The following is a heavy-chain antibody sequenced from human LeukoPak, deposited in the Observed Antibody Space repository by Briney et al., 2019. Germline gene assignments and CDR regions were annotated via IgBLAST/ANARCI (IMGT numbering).Heavy chain of an antibody. J-gene: IGHJ4*02. CDR1: GYTFTSYG. V-gene: IGHV1-18*01. CDR3: ARANYYDSSGYYRL. CDR2: ISAYNGNT. D-gene: IGHD3-22*01. Sequence: GASVKVSCKASGYTFTSYGISWVRQAPGQGLEWMGWISAYNGNTNYAQKLQGRVTMTTDTSTSTAYMELRSLRSDDTAVYYCARANYYDSSGYYRLWGQGTLVTVSS.